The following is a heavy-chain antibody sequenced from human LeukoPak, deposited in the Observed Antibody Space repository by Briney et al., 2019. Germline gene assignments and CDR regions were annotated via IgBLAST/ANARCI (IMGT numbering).Heavy chain of an antibody. CDR2: IYYSGNT. V-gene: IGHV4-39*07. J-gene: IGHJ3*02. CDR1: GGSIITTNYY. D-gene: IGHD6-19*01. CDR3: ARDRLRLLPAFDI. Sequence: SETLSLTCTVSGGSIITTNYYWGWIRQPPGKGLEWIGSIYYSGNTYYKPSLKSRVTISVDTSKNQFSLKLTSVTAADTAVYYCARDRLRLLPAFDIWGQGTMVTVSS.